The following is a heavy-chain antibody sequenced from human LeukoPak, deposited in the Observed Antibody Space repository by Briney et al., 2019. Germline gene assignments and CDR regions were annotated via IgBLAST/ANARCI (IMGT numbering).Heavy chain of an antibody. J-gene: IGHJ4*02. D-gene: IGHD3-22*01. CDR1: GFTFGNAW. Sequence: GGSLRLSCAASGFTFGNAWMTWVRQAPGRGLEWVSVTYGSGSTYYAHSVKGRFTISRDNSKNTLYLQMNSLRAEDTAVYYCARAPGSSGFGLYFDYWGQGTLVTVSS. CDR2: TYGSGST. CDR3: ARAPGSSGFGLYFDY. V-gene: IGHV3-66*01.